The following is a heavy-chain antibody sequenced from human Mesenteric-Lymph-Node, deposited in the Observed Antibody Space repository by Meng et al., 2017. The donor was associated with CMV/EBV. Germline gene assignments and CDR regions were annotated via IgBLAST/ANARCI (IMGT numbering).Heavy chain of an antibody. Sequence: GESLKISCAASGFTFSSYAMTWVRQAPGKGLEWVSIIYSGGSAYYTDSVKGRFTISRDNSQDTLYLQMNSLRAEDTAVYYCAKDFYSHWFFDYWGQGTLVTVSS. CDR3: AKDFYSHWFFDY. CDR2: IYSGGSA. CDR1: GFTFSSYA. D-gene: IGHD3-9*01. V-gene: IGHV3-23*03. J-gene: IGHJ4*02.